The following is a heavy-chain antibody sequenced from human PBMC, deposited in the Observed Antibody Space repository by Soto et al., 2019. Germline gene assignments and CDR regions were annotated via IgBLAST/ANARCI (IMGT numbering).Heavy chain of an antibody. V-gene: IGHV1-69*01. D-gene: IGHD1-26*01. CDR3: ARDVLGGWVEKTYRAFDI. CDR1: GGTFKTFG. Sequence: QVQLVQSGAELKKPGSSVTVSCQASGGTFKTFGVSWVRQAPGQGLQWMGGIIPLLRTTDYAQNFQGRISISADESTNTVFMELTSLRSEATAVYYCARDVLGGWVEKTYRAFDIWGQGTLVAVSS. J-gene: IGHJ3*02. CDR2: IIPLLRTT.